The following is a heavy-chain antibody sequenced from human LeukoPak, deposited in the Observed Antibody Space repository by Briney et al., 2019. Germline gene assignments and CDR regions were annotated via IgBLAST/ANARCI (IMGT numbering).Heavy chain of an antibody. V-gene: IGHV3-21*01. D-gene: IGHD6-6*01. CDR3: ARLSIAARRRENNDY. Sequence: GGSLRLSCAASGFTFSSYSMNWVRQAPGKGLEWVSSISSSSSYIYYADSVKGRFTISRDNAKNSLYLQMNNLRAEDTAVYYCARLSIAARRRENNDYWAREPWSPSPQ. J-gene: IGHJ4*02. CDR1: GFTFSSYS. CDR2: ISSSSSYI.